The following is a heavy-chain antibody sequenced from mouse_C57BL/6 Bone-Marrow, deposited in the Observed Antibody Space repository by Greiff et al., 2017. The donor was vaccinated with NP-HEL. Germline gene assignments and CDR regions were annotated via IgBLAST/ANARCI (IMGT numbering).Heavy chain of an antibody. D-gene: IGHD3-2*02. V-gene: IGHV1-81*01. J-gene: IGHJ3*01. CDR1: GYTFTSYG. CDR3: ARRDSSGYVNAY. CDR2: IYPRSGNT. Sequence: QVQLQQSGAELARPGASVKLSCKASGYTFTSYGISWVKQRTGQGLEWIGEIYPRSGNTYYNEKFKGKATLTADKSSSTAYMELRSLTSEDSAVYFCARRDSSGYVNAYWGQGTLVTVSA.